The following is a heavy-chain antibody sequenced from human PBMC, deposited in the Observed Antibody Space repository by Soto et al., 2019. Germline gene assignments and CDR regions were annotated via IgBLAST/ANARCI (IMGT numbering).Heavy chain of an antibody. V-gene: IGHV4-30-4*02. CDR2: IHSSGSI. J-gene: IGHJ4*02. CDR1: GGSISSDDYY. CDR3: ATGYCSGGSCYSIDY. Sequence: SETLSLTCTVSGGSISSDDYYWSWIRQAPGRGLEWIGYIHSSGSIYYNPSLKSRATMSIDTAGNQFSLKVSSVTAADTAVYYCATGYCSGGSCYSIDYWGQGTLVTVSS. D-gene: IGHD2-15*01.